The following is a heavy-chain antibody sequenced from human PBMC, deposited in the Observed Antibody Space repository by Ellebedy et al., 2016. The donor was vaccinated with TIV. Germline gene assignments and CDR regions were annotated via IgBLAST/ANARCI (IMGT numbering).Heavy chain of an antibody. CDR1: GSPISGYY. Sequence: MPSETLSLTCILPGSPISGYYWSWIRQPPGKGLEYIGHIHYSGNSDYNPSLKSRLIISVDASKNQFSLRLRSVTAADTAVYYCARLPSNYGRQLGMDVWGQGATVTVSS. J-gene: IGHJ6*02. CDR3: ARLPSNYGRQLGMDV. V-gene: IGHV4-59*08. CDR2: IHYSGNS. D-gene: IGHD3-10*01.